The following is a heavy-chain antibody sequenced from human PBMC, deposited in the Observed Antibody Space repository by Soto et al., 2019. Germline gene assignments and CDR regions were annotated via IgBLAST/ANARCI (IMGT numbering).Heavy chain of an antibody. CDR1: GASINSAY. J-gene: IGHJ4*02. V-gene: IGHV4-59*08. Sequence: QVQLQESGPGLAKPSETLSLSCTVSGASINSAYWSWFRQPPGKGLEWVGYITYTGYTSYNPSLKRRVTMALDASKNQFFLKLSSVTAADPAVYYCARHARYNDYWGQGTLATVSS. CDR3: ARHARYNDY. D-gene: IGHD1-20*01. CDR2: ITYTGYT.